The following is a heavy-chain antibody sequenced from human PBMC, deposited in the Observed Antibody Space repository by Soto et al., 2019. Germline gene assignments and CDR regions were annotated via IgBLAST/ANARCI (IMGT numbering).Heavy chain of an antibody. Sequence: QVQLVQSGAEVKKPGASVKVSCKASGYTFTSYYMHWVRQAPGQGLEWMGIINPSGGSTSYAQKFQGRVTMTRDTSTSTVYMELSSLRSEDTAVYYCASWRVLGPDYYYGMDVWGQGTTVTVSS. V-gene: IGHV1-46*03. CDR1: GYTFTSYY. CDR3: ASWRVLGPDYYYGMDV. J-gene: IGHJ6*02. CDR2: INPSGGST. D-gene: IGHD1-1*01.